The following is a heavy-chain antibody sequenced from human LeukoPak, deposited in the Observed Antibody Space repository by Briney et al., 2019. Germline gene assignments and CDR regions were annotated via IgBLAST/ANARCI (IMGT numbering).Heavy chain of an antibody. CDR1: GFTVSSYW. J-gene: IGHJ4*02. CDR2: ISGSGGST. CDR3: AKGATFRGVIRTHFDY. V-gene: IGHV3-23*01. Sequence: QPGRSLRLSCAASGFTVSSYWMHWVRQPPGKGLEWVSAISGSGGSTYYADSVKGRFTISRDNSKNTLYLQMNSLRAEDTAVYYCAKGATFRGVIRTHFDYWGQGTLVTVSS. D-gene: IGHD3-10*01.